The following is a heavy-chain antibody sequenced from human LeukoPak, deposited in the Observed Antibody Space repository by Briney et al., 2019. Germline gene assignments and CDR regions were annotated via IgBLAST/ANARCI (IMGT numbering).Heavy chain of an antibody. V-gene: IGHV3-23*01. Sequence: GGSLRLSCAASGFTFSSYAMSWVRQAPGKGLEWVSGISGSGGSTDYADSVKGRFTISRANSKNTVYLQMNSLRAEDTAVYYCAKEETYDSRGYFDYWGQGTLVTVSS. CDR2: ISGSGGST. CDR3: AKEETYDSRGYFDY. CDR1: GFTFSSYA. J-gene: IGHJ4*02. D-gene: IGHD3-22*01.